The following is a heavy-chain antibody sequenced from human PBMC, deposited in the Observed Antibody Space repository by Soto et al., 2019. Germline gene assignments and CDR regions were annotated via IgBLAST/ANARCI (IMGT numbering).Heavy chain of an antibody. Sequence: EVQLLESGGGLVQPGGSLRLSCAASGFTFSNNAMSWVHQAPGKGLEWVSLIGDSGGMPYYPESVKGRFTISRDTSRNTLYLQMNSLRDEYTAVYYCAKVISTGIHRGYLDYWGQGTLVAVSS. V-gene: IGHV3-23*01. CDR1: GFTFSNNA. CDR3: AKVISTGIHRGYLDY. J-gene: IGHJ4*02. CDR2: IGDSGGMP. D-gene: IGHD3-10*01.